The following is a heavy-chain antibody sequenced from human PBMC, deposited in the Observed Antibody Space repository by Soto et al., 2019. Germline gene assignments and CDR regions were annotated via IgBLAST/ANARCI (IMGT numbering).Heavy chain of an antibody. Sequence: PGRSLRLSCAASGFTFSSYAMSCVRQAPGKGLEWVSAISGGGGSTYNADSVKGRFTISRDNSKNTLYMQMNSLRAGDTAVYYCARPNLYCSSTSCYDYWGQGTLVTVSS. CDR3: ARPNLYCSSTSCYDY. CDR1: GFTFSSYA. J-gene: IGHJ4*02. D-gene: IGHD2-2*01. CDR2: ISGGGGST. V-gene: IGHV3-23*01.